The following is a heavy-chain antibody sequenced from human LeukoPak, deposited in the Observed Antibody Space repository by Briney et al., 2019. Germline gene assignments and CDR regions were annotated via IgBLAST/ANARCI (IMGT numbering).Heavy chain of an antibody. CDR3: ARDLASSTYYYDSSGYYYAGVPDY. CDR2: ISAYNGNT. D-gene: IGHD3-22*01. V-gene: IGHV1-18*01. J-gene: IGHJ4*02. Sequence: ASVKVSCKASGYTFTSYGISWVRQAPGQGLAWMGWISAYNGNTNYAQKLQGRVTITADKSTSTAYMELSSLRSEDTAVYYCARDLASSTYYYDSSGYYYAGVPDYWGQGTLVTVSS. CDR1: GYTFTSYG.